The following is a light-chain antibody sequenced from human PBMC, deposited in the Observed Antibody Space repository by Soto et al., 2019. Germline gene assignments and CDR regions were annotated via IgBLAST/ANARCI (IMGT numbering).Light chain of an antibody. Sequence: DIQMTQSPSTLSASVGDRVSITCRASQSLNSWLAWYQQKPGKAPRLLIYKTSTFESGVPSRFSGSGSGTEFTSAISSLQLDDFATYYCQQYNTYSFGQGTKLEIK. CDR3: QQYNTYS. CDR1: QSLNSW. J-gene: IGKJ2*01. V-gene: IGKV1-5*03. CDR2: KTS.